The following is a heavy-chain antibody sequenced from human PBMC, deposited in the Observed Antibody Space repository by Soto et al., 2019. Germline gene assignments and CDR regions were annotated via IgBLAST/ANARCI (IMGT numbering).Heavy chain of an antibody. CDR1: GFTFDDYA. CDR2: ISWNSGSI. D-gene: IGHD3-22*01. J-gene: IGHJ4*02. Sequence: RLSCAASGFTFDDYAMHWVRQAPGKCLEWVSGISWNSGSIGYADSVKGRFTISRDNAKNSLYLQMNSLRAEDTALYYCAKGGVVVMSSGYFDYWGQGTLVTVSS. V-gene: IGHV3-9*01. CDR3: AKGGVVVMSSGYFDY.